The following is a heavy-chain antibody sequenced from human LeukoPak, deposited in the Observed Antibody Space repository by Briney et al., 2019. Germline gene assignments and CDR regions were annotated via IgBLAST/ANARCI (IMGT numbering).Heavy chain of an antibody. CDR3: ARVDRSHFYLDV. CDR1: GGTFSSYT. CDR2: IMPLFNTA. Sequence: GASVKVSCKASGGTFSSYTITWGRQAPGQGLEWMGGIMPLFNTANYAQQFQGRVTMTTDESTSTAYLELRSLRFEDTAMYYCARVDRSHFYLDVWGKGATVTVSS. V-gene: IGHV1-69*05. J-gene: IGHJ6*03.